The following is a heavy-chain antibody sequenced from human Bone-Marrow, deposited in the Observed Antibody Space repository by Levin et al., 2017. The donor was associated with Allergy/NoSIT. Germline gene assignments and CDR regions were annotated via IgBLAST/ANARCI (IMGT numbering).Heavy chain of an antibody. CDR3: ARVRSWYYFDY. CDR1: GFTFSSYA. V-gene: IGHV3-30*04. D-gene: IGHD6-13*01. Sequence: GGSLRLSCAASGFTFSSYAMHWVRQAPGKGLEWVAVISYDGSNKYYADSVKGRFTISRDNSKNTLYLQMNSLRAEDTAVYYCARVRSWYYFDYWGQGTLVTVSS. CDR2: ISYDGSNK. J-gene: IGHJ4*02.